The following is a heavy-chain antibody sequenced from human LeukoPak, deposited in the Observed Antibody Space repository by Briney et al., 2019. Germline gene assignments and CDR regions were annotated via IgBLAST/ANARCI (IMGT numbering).Heavy chain of an antibody. CDR3: ARLLPGAGRGAFDI. V-gene: IGHV4-59*08. CDR2: IYYSGNT. CDR1: GGXISSDY. D-gene: IGHD2-2*01. Sequence: SETLSLTCTVSGGXISSDYCIWIRQPPGKGLEWIGYIYYSGNTNYNPSLKSRVSISIDTSKIQFSLKMNSVTAADTAVYYCARLLPGAGRGAFDIWGQGTMVTVSS. J-gene: IGHJ3*02.